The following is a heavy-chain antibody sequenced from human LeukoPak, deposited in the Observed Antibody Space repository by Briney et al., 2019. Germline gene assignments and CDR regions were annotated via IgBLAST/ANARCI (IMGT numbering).Heavy chain of an antibody. Sequence: GGSLRLSCAASGFTFSSYWMSWVRQAPGKGLEWVANIKKDGSERYYVDSVKGRFTISRDNAKKSLYLKMNRLRAEDTAVYYCARDRGTYYYDTTSHYDAFDIWGQGTMVTVSS. V-gene: IGHV3-7*01. CDR1: GFTFSSYW. J-gene: IGHJ3*02. D-gene: IGHD3-22*01. CDR3: ARDRGTYYYDTTSHYDAFDI. CDR2: IKKDGSER.